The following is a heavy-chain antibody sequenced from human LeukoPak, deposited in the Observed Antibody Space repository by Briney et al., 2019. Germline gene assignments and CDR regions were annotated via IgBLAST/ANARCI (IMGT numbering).Heavy chain of an antibody. CDR1: GGSISSSSYY. V-gene: IGHV4-39*02. CDR3: ARDDYDCSGGSCFSSWFDP. D-gene: IGHD2-15*01. CDR2: IFYSGST. J-gene: IGHJ5*02. Sequence: PSGTLSLTCSVSGGSISSSSYYWGWIRLPPGKGLEWIGSIFYSGSTYYNPSLKSRVTISVDTSKNQFSLKLSSVTAADTAVYYCARDDYDCSGGSCFSSWFDPWGQGTLVTVSS.